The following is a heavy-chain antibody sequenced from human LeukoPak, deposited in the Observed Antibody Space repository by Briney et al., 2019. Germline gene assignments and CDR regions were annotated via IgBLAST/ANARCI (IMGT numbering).Heavy chain of an antibody. J-gene: IGHJ4*02. CDR3: AREAGGYSYATHLDY. CDR2: ISSTSSYI. CDR1: GFTFSSYS. V-gene: IGHV3-21*01. Sequence: GGSLRLSCAASGFTFSSYSMNWVRQAPGKGLEWVSSISSTSSYIFYADSLKGRFTIFRDNAKNSLFLQMNSLRAEDTAVYYCAREAGGYSYATHLDYWGQGTLVTVSS. D-gene: IGHD5-18*01.